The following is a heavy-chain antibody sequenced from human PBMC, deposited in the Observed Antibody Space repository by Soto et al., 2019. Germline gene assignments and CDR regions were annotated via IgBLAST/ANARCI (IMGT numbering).Heavy chain of an antibody. V-gene: IGHV4-59*01. CDR1: GGSISSYY. CDR2: IYYSGST. CDR3: ARNYGSGPNYYYGMDV. D-gene: IGHD3-10*01. J-gene: IGHJ6*02. Sequence: SETLSLTCTVSGGSISSYYWSWIRQPPGKGLEWIGYIYYSGSTNYNPSLKSRVTISVDTSKNQFSLKLSSVTAADTAVYYCARNYGSGPNYYYGMDVWGQGTTVTVSS.